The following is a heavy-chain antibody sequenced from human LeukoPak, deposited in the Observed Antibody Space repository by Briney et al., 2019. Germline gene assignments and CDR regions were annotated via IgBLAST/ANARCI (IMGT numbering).Heavy chain of an antibody. CDR1: GGTFSSYA. CDR2: IIPIFGTA. J-gene: IGHJ6*03. CDR3: ARVGKKISYYHYMDV. V-gene: IGHV1-69*05. Sequence: SVKVSCKASGGTFSSYAISWVRQAPGQGLEWMGGIIPIFGTANYAQKFQGRVTITTDESTSTAYMELSSLRSEDTAVYYCARVGKKISYYHYMDVWGKGTTVTVSS. D-gene: IGHD1-1*01.